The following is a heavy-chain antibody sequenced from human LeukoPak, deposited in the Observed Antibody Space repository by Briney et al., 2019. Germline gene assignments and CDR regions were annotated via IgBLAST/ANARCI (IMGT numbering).Heavy chain of an antibody. J-gene: IGHJ4*02. Sequence: GGSLRLSCAASGFSFSDYYMTWIRQPPGKGLEWVSYISGAGYTIYHADSVRGRFTVSRDNAKNSLFLQMNSLRAEDTAIYYCARKISSGRFGPPALDYWGQGTLVTVSS. CDR2: ISGAGYTI. CDR1: GFSFSDYY. CDR3: ARKISSGRFGPPALDY. V-gene: IGHV3-11*01. D-gene: IGHD2-15*01.